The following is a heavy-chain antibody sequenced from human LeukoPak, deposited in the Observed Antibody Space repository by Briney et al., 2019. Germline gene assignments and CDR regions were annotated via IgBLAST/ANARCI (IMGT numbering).Heavy chain of an antibody. D-gene: IGHD3-22*01. CDR2: IRYDGSNK. Sequence: PGGSLRLSCAASGFTFSSYGMHWFRKAPGKGLEWVAFIRYDGSNKYYADSVKGRFTISRDNSKNTLYLQMNSLRAEDTAVYYCAKDRVLWYDSSGYYSPDFWGQGTLVTVSS. CDR1: GFTFSSYG. CDR3: AKDRVLWYDSSGYYSPDF. J-gene: IGHJ4*02. V-gene: IGHV3-30*02.